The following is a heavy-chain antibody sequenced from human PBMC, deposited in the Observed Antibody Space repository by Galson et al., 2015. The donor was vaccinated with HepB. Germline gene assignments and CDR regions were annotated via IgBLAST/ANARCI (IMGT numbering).Heavy chain of an antibody. CDR3: ARDLIAAAGDDH. Sequence: SVKVSCKASGYTFTGYYMHWVRQAPGQGLEWMGRINPNSGGTNYAQNFQGRVTMTRDTSISTAYMELSRLRSDDTAVYFCARDLIAAAGDDHWGQGTLVTVSS. CDR1: GYTFTGYY. D-gene: IGHD6-13*01. J-gene: IGHJ4*02. CDR2: INPNSGGT. V-gene: IGHV1-2*06.